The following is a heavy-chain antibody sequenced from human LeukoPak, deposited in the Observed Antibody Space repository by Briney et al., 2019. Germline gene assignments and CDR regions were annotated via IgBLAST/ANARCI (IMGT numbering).Heavy chain of an antibody. J-gene: IGHJ4*02. D-gene: IGHD3-22*01. CDR3: ATPEEGLPLHYYASSGYFGY. Sequence: ETLSLSCAVAVGSISSSSYYVGWVRQPPRKGLEWIGSSYCSGSTYYNPSRRSRVTRVVATSKKQLSLKLSCVTAADTAFYSCATPEEGLPLHYYASSGYFGYWGQGTLVTASS. V-gene: IGHV4-39*01. CDR1: VGSISSSSYY. CDR2: SYCSGST.